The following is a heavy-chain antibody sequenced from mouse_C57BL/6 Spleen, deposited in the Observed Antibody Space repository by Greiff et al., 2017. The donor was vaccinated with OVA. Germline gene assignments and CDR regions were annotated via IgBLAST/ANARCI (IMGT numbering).Heavy chain of an antibody. CDR1: GYTFTSYW. CDR2: IDPSDSYT. J-gene: IGHJ3*01. V-gene: IGHV1-69*01. CDR3: ARSNYGSSPAWFAY. D-gene: IGHD1-1*01. Sequence: QVQLQQPGAELVMPGASVKLSCKASGYTFTSYWMHWVKQRPGQGLEWIGEIDPSDSYTNYNQKFKGKSTLPVDKSSSTAYMQLSSLTSEDSAVYYCARSNYGSSPAWFAYWGQGTLVTVSA.